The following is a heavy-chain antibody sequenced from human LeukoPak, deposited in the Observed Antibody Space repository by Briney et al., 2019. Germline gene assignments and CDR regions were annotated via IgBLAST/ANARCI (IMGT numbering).Heavy chain of an antibody. D-gene: IGHD3-10*01. V-gene: IGHV4-34*01. CDR3: ARYYFGSGSPNLFDP. CDR1: GGSFSGYY. CDR2: INHSGST. J-gene: IGHJ5*02. Sequence: SETLSLTCAVYGGSFSGYYWSWIRQPPGKGLEWIGEINHSGSTNCNPSLKSRVTISVDTSKNQFSLKLNSVTAADTAVYYCARYYFGSGSPNLFDPWGQGTLVTVSS.